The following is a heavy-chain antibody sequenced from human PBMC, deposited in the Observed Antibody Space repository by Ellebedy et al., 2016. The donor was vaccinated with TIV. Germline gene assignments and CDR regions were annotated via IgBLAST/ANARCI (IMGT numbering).Heavy chain of an antibody. CDR1: GFTFSTYA. D-gene: IGHD6-13*01. CDR3: AKSLIAAAGTGAFDI. Sequence: GESLKISCAASGFTFSTYAMSWVRRAPGKGLDWVSGFSATDGSTQYADSVKGRFTISRDKSKSMLYLQMDSFRAEDTAIYYCAKSLIAAAGTGAFDIWGQGTMVTVSS. J-gene: IGHJ3*02. CDR2: FSATDGST. V-gene: IGHV3-23*01.